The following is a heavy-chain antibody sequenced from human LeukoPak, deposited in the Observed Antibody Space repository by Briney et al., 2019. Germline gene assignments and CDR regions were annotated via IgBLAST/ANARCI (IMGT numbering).Heavy chain of an antibody. V-gene: IGHV1-18*01. CDR1: GYGFTTYG. Sequence: ASVTVSCKASGYGFTTYGITWVRQAPGQGLEWMGWISTYNGNTKYSQKLQGRVTMTTDTSTTTVYMELRSLRSDDTAVYYCARDPNQYEAVHPFDYWGQGTLVTVSS. CDR2: ISTYNGNT. CDR3: ARDPNQYEAVHPFDY. J-gene: IGHJ4*02. D-gene: IGHD6-19*01.